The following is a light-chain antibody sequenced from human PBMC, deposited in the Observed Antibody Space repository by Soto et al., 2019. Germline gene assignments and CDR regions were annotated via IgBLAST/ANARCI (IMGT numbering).Light chain of an antibody. Sequence: QSALTQPASVSGSPGQSILISCTGTSRDVGGYNLFSWYQQYPDKAPKLIIYEGTKRPSGVSNRFSGSWSGNTASLTISGLQAEDEADYYCCARADTSSVLFGGGTKLTVL. J-gene: IGLJ2*01. CDR2: EGT. CDR1: SRDVGGYNL. V-gene: IGLV2-23*01. CDR3: CARADTSSVL.